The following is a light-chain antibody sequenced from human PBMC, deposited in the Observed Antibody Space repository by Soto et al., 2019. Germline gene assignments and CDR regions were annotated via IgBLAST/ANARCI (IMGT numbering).Light chain of an antibody. CDR2: DAS. J-gene: IGKJ1*01. CDR3: QQYKTYTRT. V-gene: IGKV1-5*01. CDR1: RRISGF. Sequence: DIQMTQSPTTLSASVGDRVTITCRASRRISGFLAWYQQKPGKAPKLLIFDASTLESGVPSRISGGGSGTVFTLTISSLQPDDLATYYCQQYKTYTRTFGPGTKVEIK.